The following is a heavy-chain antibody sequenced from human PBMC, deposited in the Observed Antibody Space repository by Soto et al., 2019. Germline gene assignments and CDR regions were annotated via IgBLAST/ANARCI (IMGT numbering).Heavy chain of an antibody. J-gene: IGHJ6*02. CDR2: ISAYNGNT. CDR3: AREPRRYYDSSGNYPGNYGMAV. CDR1: GYTFTSYG. D-gene: IGHD3-22*01. Sequence: ASVKVSCKASGYTFTSYGISWVRQAPGQGLEWMGWISAYNGNTNYAQKLQGRVTMTTDTSTSTAYMELRSLRSDDTAVYYCAREPRRYYDSSGNYPGNYGMAVWGQGTTVTVSS. V-gene: IGHV1-18*01.